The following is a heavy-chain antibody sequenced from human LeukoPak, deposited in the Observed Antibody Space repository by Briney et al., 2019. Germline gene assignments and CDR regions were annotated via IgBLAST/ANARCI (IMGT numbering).Heavy chain of an antibody. D-gene: IGHD6-13*01. CDR3: AKSNGNGLAEI. Sequence: SETLSLTCTVSGGSISTSNYYWGWIRQPPGKGLEWIGNIFYSGSTYYSPSLKSRVTISLDTSRNQFSLKLNSVTAADTAVYYCAKSNGNGLAEIWGQRTMVTVSS. CDR2: IFYSGST. CDR1: GGSISTSNYY. V-gene: IGHV4-39*07. J-gene: IGHJ3*02.